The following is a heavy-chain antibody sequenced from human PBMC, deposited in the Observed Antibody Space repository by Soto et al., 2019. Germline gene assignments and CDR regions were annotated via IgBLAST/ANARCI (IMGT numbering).Heavy chain of an antibody. CDR2: IYYSGST. D-gene: IGHD3-10*01. J-gene: IGHJ6*02. CDR1: GGSISSYY. Sequence: SETLSLTCTVSGGSISSYYWSWIRQPPGKGLEWIGYIYYSGSTNYNPSLKSRVTISVDTSKNQFSLKLSSVTAADTAVYYCARDTMVRGVIRDYYDGMDVWGQGTTVT. CDR3: ARDTMVRGVIRDYYDGMDV. V-gene: IGHV4-59*01.